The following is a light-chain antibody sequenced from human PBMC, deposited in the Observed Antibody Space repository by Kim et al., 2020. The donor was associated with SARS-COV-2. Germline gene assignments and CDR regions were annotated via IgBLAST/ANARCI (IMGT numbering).Light chain of an antibody. CDR3: QVWDSSTGV. CDR1: NIGSKN. J-gene: IGLJ1*01. CDR2: RDS. Sequence: SYEPTQPLSVSVTLGQTARITCGGNNIGSKNVHWYQQKPGQAPVVVIYRDSNRPSGTPERFSGSNSENTATLTISRAQAGDEADYYCQVWDSSTGVFGTGTKVTVL. V-gene: IGLV3-9*01.